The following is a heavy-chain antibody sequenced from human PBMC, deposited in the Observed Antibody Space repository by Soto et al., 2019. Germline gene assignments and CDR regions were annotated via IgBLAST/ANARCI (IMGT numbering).Heavy chain of an antibody. CDR3: ARDNGMAGSFDP. V-gene: IGHV3-11*04. J-gene: IGHJ5*02. CDR2: ISSSSSTI. D-gene: IGHD2-8*01. Sequence: QVQLVESGGGLVKPGGSLRLSCAASGFTFSDYYMSWIRQAPGKGLEWVSDISSSSSTIFYADSVRGRFTISRDNAKNSLYLQMNTLRDEDTAVYYCARDNGMAGSFDPWGQGTLVTVSS. CDR1: GFTFSDYY.